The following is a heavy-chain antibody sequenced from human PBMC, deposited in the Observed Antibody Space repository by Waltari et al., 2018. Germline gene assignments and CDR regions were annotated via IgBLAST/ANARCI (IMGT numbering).Heavy chain of an antibody. CDR2: VSYDARTI. D-gene: IGHD3-3*01. CDR3: IRHVEWDHSF. J-gene: IGHJ1*01. V-gene: IGHV3-48*01. Sequence: EVQLVESGGGLAQPGGSLTLSCVASGFTFSTYSMNWVRQTPGKGLEWIVYVSYDARTIDYADSVRGRFTISRDNAKNSLYLQMNSLKSDDTAIYYCIRHVEWDHSFWGQGTPVTVSS. CDR1: GFTFSTYS.